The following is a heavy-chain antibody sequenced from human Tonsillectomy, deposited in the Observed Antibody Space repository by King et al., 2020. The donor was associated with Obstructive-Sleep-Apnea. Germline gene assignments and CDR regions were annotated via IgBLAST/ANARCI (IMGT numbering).Heavy chain of an antibody. CDR3: AKDGGY. Sequence: LQLQESGPGLVKPSETLSLICTVSGDSISSSRYYWGWIRQPPGKRLEWIGIIYYSGSTSYNPSLKSRVAISVDTSKNQFSLNLSSVTAADTAVYYCAKDGGYWGQGTLVTVSS. V-gene: IGHV4-39*07. D-gene: IGHD2-15*01. CDR1: GDSISSSRYY. CDR2: IYYSGST. J-gene: IGHJ4*02.